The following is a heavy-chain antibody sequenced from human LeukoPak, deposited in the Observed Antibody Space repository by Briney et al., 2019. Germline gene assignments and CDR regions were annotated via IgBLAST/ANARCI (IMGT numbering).Heavy chain of an antibody. J-gene: IGHJ4*02. CDR2: INHSGST. Sequence: PSETLSLTCAVYGGSFSGYYWSWIRQPPGKGLEWIGEINHSGSTNYNPSLKSRVTISVDTSKNQISLKLSSVTAADTAVYYCAREDDSSGYYLSHSFDYWGQGTLVTVSS. D-gene: IGHD3-22*01. V-gene: IGHV4-34*01. CDR3: AREDDSSGYYLSHSFDY. CDR1: GGSFSGYY.